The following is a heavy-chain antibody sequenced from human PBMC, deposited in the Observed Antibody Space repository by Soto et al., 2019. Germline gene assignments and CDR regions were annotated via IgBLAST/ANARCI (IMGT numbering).Heavy chain of an antibody. CDR1: GFTFSSYG. CDR2: IWYDGSNK. J-gene: IGHJ4*02. Sequence: QVQLAESGGGVVQPGRSLRLSCAASGFTFSSYGMHWVRQAPGKGLEWVAVIWYDGSNKYYADSVKGRFTISRDNSKNTLYLQMNSLRAEDTAVYYCARAFLVGPAAGDYWGQGTLVTVSS. V-gene: IGHV3-33*01. CDR3: ARAFLVGPAAGDY. D-gene: IGHD6-13*01.